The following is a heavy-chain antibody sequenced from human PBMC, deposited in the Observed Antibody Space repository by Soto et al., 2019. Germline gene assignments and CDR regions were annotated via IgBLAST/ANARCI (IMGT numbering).Heavy chain of an antibody. D-gene: IGHD2-21*01. Sequence: SETLSLTCTVSGGSISSSSYYWGWLRQPPGKGLEWIGSIYYSGSTYYNPSLKSRVTISVDTSKNQFSLKLSSVTAADTAVYYCARPQTYYNWFDPWGQGTLVTVSS. V-gene: IGHV4-39*01. CDR3: ARPQTYYNWFDP. CDR1: GGSISSSSYY. J-gene: IGHJ5*02. CDR2: IYYSGST.